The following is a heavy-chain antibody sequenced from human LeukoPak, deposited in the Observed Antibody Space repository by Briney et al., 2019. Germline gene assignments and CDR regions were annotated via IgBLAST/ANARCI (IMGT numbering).Heavy chain of an antibody. CDR2: ISGSGDST. CDR1: GFTFSSYA. CDR3: ARSRGAGPGAYFDY. Sequence: PGGSLRLSCAASGFTFSSYAMSWVRQAPGKGLEWVSSISGSGDSTYYADSVKGRFTISRDNSKNTLYLQMNSLRAEDTAVYYCARSRGAGPGAYFDYWGQGTLITVSS. V-gene: IGHV3-23*01. J-gene: IGHJ4*02. D-gene: IGHD6-19*01.